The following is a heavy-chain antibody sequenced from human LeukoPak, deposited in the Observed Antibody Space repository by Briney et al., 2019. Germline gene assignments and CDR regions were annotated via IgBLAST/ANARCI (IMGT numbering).Heavy chain of an antibody. CDR1: GFNFSDSR. CDR2: VNRDGTEK. Sequence: GGSLRLSCVTSGFNFSDSRMTWVRQAPGKGLQWVANVNRDGTEKHFLDSVEGRFTISRDNAKKSLYLQMSSLRPQDAAVYFCVRGDWYFEFWGQGTLVTVSS. V-gene: IGHV3-7*04. J-gene: IGHJ4*02. CDR3: VRGDWYFEF. D-gene: IGHD2-21*01.